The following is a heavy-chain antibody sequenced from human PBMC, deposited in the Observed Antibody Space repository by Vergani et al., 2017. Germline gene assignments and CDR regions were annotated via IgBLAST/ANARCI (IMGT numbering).Heavy chain of an antibody. CDR3: ARDGDIYCSGGSCYSSAFDI. CDR2: IYYSGST. J-gene: IGHJ3*02. CDR1: GGSISSYY. D-gene: IGHD2-15*01. V-gene: IGHV4-59*01. Sequence: QVQLQESGPGLVKPSETLSLTCTVSGGSISSYYWSWIRQPPGKGLEWIGYIYYSGSTNYNPSLKSRVTISVDTSKNQFSLKRSAVTAADTAVYYCARDGDIYCSGGSCYSSAFDIWGQGTMVTVSS.